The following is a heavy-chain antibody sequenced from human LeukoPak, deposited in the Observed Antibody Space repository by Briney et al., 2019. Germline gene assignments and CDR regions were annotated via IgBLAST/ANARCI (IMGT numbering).Heavy chain of an antibody. CDR1: GYTFTSYS. D-gene: IGHD3-22*01. V-gene: IGHV1-46*01. Sequence: GASVKVSCKASGYTFTSYSMHWVRQAPGQGLEWMGIINPSGGSTSYAQKFQGRVTMTTDTSTSTAYMNLRSLRSDDTAVYYCAREVPYDTSRYYQPFDYWGQGTLVTVSS. CDR3: AREVPYDTSRYYQPFDY. CDR2: INPSGGST. J-gene: IGHJ4*02.